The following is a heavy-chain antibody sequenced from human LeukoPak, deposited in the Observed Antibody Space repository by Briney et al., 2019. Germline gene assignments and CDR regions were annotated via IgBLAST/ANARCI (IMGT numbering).Heavy chain of an antibody. V-gene: IGHV4-30-2*01. CDR3: ARTSIAARRANVFDI. Sequence: SETLSLTCAVPGGSISSGGYSWSWIRQPPGKGLEWIGYIYHGGSTSHNPSLKSRVTISVVRSKNQFSLKLSSVTAADTAVYYCARTSIAARRANVFDIWGQGTMVTVSS. CDR1: GGSISSGGYS. J-gene: IGHJ3*02. CDR2: IYHGGST. D-gene: IGHD6-6*01.